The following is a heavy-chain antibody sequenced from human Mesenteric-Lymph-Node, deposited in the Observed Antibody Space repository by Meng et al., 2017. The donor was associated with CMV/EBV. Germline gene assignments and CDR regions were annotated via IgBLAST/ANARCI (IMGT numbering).Heavy chain of an antibody. CDR3: AKDSGDWFDP. V-gene: IGHV3-30*02. CDR2: IRYDGSNK. J-gene: IGHJ5*02. CDR1: GFTFSSYG. Sequence: GESLKISCAASGFTFSSYGMHWVRQAPGKGLEWVAFIRYDGSNKYYADSVKGRFTISRDNSKNTLYLQMNNLRAEDTAVYFCAKDSGDWFDPWGQGTLVTVSS.